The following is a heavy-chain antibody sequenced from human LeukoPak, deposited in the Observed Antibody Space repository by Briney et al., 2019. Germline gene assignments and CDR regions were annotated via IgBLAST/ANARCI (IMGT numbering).Heavy chain of an antibody. CDR3: ARGGRDYYDSSGYFPEYLQH. J-gene: IGHJ1*01. CDR1: GGSTSSGDYY. D-gene: IGHD3-22*01. CDR2: IYYSGST. V-gene: IGHV4-30-4*01. Sequence: SETLSLTCTVSGGSTSSGDYYWSWIRQPPGKGLEWIGYIYYSGSTYYNPSLKSRVTISVDTSKNQFSLKLSSVTAADTAVYYCARGGRDYYDSSGYFPEYLQHWGQGTLVTVSS.